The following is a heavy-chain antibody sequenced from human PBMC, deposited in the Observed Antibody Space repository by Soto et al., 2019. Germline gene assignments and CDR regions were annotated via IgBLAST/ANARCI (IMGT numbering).Heavy chain of an antibody. J-gene: IGHJ6*02. CDR1: GFTFITFW. Sequence: GGSLRLSCAASGFTFITFWMSWVRKAPGKGLEWVANIKYDGSEKYHVDSVKGRFTISRDNAKNSVFLQMNSLRADDTAVYHCARVGTENYYGMEVWGQGTTVTVSS. V-gene: IGHV3-7*05. D-gene: IGHD7-27*01. CDR2: IKYDGSEK. CDR3: ARVGTENYYGMEV.